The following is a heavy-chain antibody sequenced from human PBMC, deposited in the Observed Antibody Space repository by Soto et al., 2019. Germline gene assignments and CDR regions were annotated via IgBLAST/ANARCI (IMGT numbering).Heavy chain of an antibody. CDR1: GYSFTNYW. Sequence: GASLKISCKDSGYSFTNYWVAWVRQMPGKGLEWMGIIYPRDSNTRYSPSFQGQVTISADKSISTAYLQWSSLKASDTAIYYCARDLDYNGKSEDFLMWGPGIMVNV. D-gene: IGHD4-4*01. CDR2: IYPRDSNT. CDR3: ARDLDYNGKSEDFLM. J-gene: IGHJ3*02. V-gene: IGHV5-51*01.